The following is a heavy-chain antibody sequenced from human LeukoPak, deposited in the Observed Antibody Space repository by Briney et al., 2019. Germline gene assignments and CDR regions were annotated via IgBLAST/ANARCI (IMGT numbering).Heavy chain of an antibody. J-gene: IGHJ6*02. V-gene: IGHV4-30-4*01. CDR1: GGSISSGDYY. CDR3: ARVSSLYYYGMDV. D-gene: IGHD2-2*01. CDR2: IYYSGST. Sequence: PSQTLSLTCTVSGGSISSGDYYWSWIRQPPGKGLKWIGYIYYSGSTYYNPSLKSRVTISVDTSKNQFSLKLSSVTAADTAVYYCARVSSLYYYGMDVWGQGTTVTVSS.